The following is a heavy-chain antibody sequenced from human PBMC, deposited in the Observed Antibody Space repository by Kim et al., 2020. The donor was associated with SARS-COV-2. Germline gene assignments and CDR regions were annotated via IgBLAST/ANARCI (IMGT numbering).Heavy chain of an antibody. CDR2: ISGTGGST. Sequence: GGSLRLSCAASGFTFRSNAMTWVRQAPGKGLEWVSTISGTGGSTYYADSVKGRFTISRDNSKNTLYLQMNSLRAEDTAIYFCVKSSYGDQPSWGQGTLVTVSS. J-gene: IGHJ5*02. V-gene: IGHV3-23*01. CDR1: GFTFRSNA. CDR3: VKSSYGDQPS. D-gene: IGHD4-17*01.